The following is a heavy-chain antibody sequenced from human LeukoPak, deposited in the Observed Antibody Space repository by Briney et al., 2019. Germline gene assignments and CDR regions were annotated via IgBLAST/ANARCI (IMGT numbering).Heavy chain of an antibody. CDR1: GYTFTSYG. CDR3: AIYHYSNYDPPFDY. Sequence: GASVKVSCKASGYTFTSYGISWVRQAPGQGLEWMGWISAYNGNTNYAQKLQGRVTMTTDTSTSTAYMELRSLRSDDTAVYYCAIYHYSNYDPPFDYWGQGTLVTVSS. J-gene: IGHJ4*02. V-gene: IGHV1-18*01. D-gene: IGHD4-11*01. CDR2: ISAYNGNT.